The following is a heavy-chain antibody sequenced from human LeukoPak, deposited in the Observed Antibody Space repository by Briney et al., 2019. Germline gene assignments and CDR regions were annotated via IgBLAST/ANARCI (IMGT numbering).Heavy chain of an antibody. D-gene: IGHD3-10*01. Sequence: GGSLRLSCAASGFTFSSYGMHWVRQAPGKGLEWVAFIRYDGSKKYYADSVKGRFTISRDNSKNTLYLQMNSLRPEDTAVYYCAKDGVPSRWFGRNYFDYWGQGTLVTVSS. J-gene: IGHJ4*02. V-gene: IGHV3-30*02. CDR3: AKDGVPSRWFGRNYFDY. CDR1: GFTFSSYG. CDR2: IRYDGSKK.